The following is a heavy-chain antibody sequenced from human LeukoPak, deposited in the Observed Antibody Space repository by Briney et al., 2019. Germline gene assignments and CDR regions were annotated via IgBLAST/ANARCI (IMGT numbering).Heavy chain of an antibody. J-gene: IGHJ4*02. CDR2: IWYDGSNK. Sequence: PPGGSLRLSCAASGFTFSDYNMNWVRQAPGKGLEWVAVIWYDGSNKYYADSVKGRFTISRDNSKNTLYLQMNSLRAEDTAVYYCAKDGRSGRPFLYYFDYRGQGTLVTVSS. D-gene: IGHD2-15*01. V-gene: IGHV3-33*06. CDR1: GFTFSDYN. CDR3: AKDGRSGRPFLYYFDY.